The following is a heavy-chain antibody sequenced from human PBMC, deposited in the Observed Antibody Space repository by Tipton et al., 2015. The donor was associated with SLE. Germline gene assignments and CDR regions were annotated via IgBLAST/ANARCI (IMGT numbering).Heavy chain of an antibody. Sequence: TLSLTCTVSGYSISSGYYWGWIRQPPGKGLDWIGSVYLSGSTYYNPSLKSRVTISVDTSKNQFSLKLSSVTAADTAVYYCARGGYWAGAFDIWGQGTMVTVSS. V-gene: IGHV4-38-2*02. CDR1: GYSISSGYY. J-gene: IGHJ3*02. D-gene: IGHD5-12*01. CDR2: VYLSGST. CDR3: ARGGYWAGAFDI.